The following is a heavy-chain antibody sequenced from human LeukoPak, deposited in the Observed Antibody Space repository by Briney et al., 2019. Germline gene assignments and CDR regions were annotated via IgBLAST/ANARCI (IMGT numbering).Heavy chain of an antibody. CDR1: GGSISSGDYY. D-gene: IGHD5-18*01. Sequence: SETLSLTCTVSGGSISSGDYYWSWIRQPPGKGLEWIGYIYYSGSTYYNPSLKSRVTISVDTSKNQFSLKLSSVTAADTAVYYCAREPRYGYVDYWGQGTLVTVSS. V-gene: IGHV4-30-4*02. J-gene: IGHJ4*02. CDR3: AREPRYGYVDY. CDR2: IYYSGST.